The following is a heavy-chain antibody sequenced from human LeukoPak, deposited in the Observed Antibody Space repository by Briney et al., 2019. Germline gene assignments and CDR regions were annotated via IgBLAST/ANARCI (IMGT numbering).Heavy chain of an antibody. J-gene: IGHJ4*02. CDR3: ARLGSSWHIDY. CDR2: ISSSSSYI. Sequence: MSGGSLRLSCSASGFTFSSYSMNWVRQAPGKGLEWVSSISSSSSYIYYADSVKGRFTISRDNAKNSLYLQMNSLRAEDTAVYYCARLGSSWHIDYWGQGTLVTVSS. CDR1: GFTFSSYS. D-gene: IGHD6-13*01. V-gene: IGHV3-21*01.